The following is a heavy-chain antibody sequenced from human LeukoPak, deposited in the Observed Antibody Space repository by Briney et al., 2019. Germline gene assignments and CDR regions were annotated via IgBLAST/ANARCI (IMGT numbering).Heavy chain of an antibody. Sequence: GGSLRLSCAASGFDVRANYMGWVRQAPGKGLECVSVLYSGGGAHYADSVKGRFTISRDISTNTLYLQMDSLRAEDTAMYHCVRELRDAFDIWGQGTRVTVSS. J-gene: IGHJ3*02. V-gene: IGHV3-53*01. CDR1: GFDVRANY. CDR3: VRELRDAFDI. D-gene: IGHD2-21*01. CDR2: LYSGGGA.